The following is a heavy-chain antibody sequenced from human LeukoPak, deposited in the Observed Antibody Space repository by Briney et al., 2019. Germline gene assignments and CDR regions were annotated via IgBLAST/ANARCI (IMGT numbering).Heavy chain of an antibody. V-gene: IGHV3-48*04. J-gene: IGHJ4*02. CDR1: GFTFSSYS. CDR2: ISSSSSTI. D-gene: IGHD3-10*01. Sequence: GGSLRLSCAASGFTFSSYSMNWVRQAPGKGLEWVSYISSSSSTIYYADSVKGRFTISRDNAKNSLYLQMNSLRAEDTAVYYCARSAILDYYYGSGRFFDYWGQGSLVTVSS. CDR3: ARSAILDYYYGSGRFFDY.